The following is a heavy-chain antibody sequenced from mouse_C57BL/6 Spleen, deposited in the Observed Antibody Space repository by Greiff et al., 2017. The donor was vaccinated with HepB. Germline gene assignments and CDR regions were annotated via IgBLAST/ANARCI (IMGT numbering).Heavy chain of an antibody. D-gene: IGHD4-1*01. Sequence: VQLQQPGAELVKPGASVKMSCKASGYTFTSYWITWVKQRPGQGLEWIGDIYPGSGSTNYNEKFKSKATLTVDTSSSTAYMQLSSLTSEDSAVYYGARVGANWACDFDYWGQGTTLTVSS. J-gene: IGHJ2*01. V-gene: IGHV1-55*01. CDR3: ARVGANWACDFDY. CDR2: IYPGSGST. CDR1: GYTFTSYW.